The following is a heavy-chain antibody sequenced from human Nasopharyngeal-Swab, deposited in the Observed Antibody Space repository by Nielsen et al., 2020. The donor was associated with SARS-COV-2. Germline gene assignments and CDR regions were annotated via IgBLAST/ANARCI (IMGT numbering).Heavy chain of an antibody. CDR2: INHSGST. CDR1: GGSFSGYY. D-gene: IGHD6-13*01. V-gene: IGHV4-34*01. Sequence: SQTLSLTCAVYGGSFSGYYWSWIRQPPGKGLEWIGEINHSGSTNYNPSLKSRVTISVDMSKNQFSLKLSSVTAADTAVYYCARCIAAAGPAPDYWGQGTLVTVSS. J-gene: IGHJ4*02. CDR3: ARCIAAAGPAPDY.